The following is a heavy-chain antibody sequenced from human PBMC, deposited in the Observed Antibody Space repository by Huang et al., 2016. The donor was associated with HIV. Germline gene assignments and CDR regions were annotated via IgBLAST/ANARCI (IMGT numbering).Heavy chain of an antibody. Sequence: QVQLQESGPGLVQPSEPLSLTCTVSGGSISSHYWSWIRQPPGKGLEWSGSIYYSGSNNYNPSLKSRVTISVDTSKNQFSLKLSSVTAADTAVYYCARDTMVRGFDYWGQGTLVTVSS. CDR1: GGSISSHY. D-gene: IGHD3-10*01. J-gene: IGHJ4*02. V-gene: IGHV4-59*11. CDR3: ARDTMVRGFDY. CDR2: IYYSGSN.